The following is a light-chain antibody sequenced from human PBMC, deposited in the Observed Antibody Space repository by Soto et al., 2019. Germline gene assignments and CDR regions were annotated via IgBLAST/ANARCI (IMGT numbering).Light chain of an antibody. CDR3: SSYTTRISLYV. CDR2: EVT. V-gene: IGLV2-14*01. J-gene: IGLJ1*01. Sequence: QSALTQPASVSGSPGQSITVSCTGTSSDIGGYNYVSWYQQHPGKAPKLMVYEVTNRPSGVSDRFSGSKSGNTASLTISGLQADDEGYYYCSSYTTRISLYVFGTGTKLTGL. CDR1: SSDIGGYNY.